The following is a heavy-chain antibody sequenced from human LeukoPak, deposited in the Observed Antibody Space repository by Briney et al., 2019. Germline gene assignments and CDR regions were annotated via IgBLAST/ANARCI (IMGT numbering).Heavy chain of an antibody. CDR1: GFTVSSNY. V-gene: IGHV3-21*01. Sequence: GGSLRLSCAASGFTVSSNYMSWVRQAPGKGLEWISSITSSSSYTFYADSVKGRFTISRDNAKNSLYLQMNSLRVEDTAIYYCARDPYNGAYSEGYYYYYMDVWGKGTTVTVSS. CDR2: ITSSSSYT. D-gene: IGHD1-1*01. CDR3: ARDPYNGAYSEGYYYYYMDV. J-gene: IGHJ6*03.